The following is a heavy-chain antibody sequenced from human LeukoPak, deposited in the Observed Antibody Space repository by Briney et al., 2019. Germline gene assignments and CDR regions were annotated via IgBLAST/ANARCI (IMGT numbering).Heavy chain of an antibody. D-gene: IGHD4-17*01. CDR2: IIPIFGTA. V-gene: IGHV1-69*13. CDR3: ARERRLPTVTTPYYFDY. CDR1: GGTFSSYA. Sequence: ASVKVSCKASGGTFSSYAISWVRQAPGQGLEWMGGIIPIFGTANYAQKFQGRVTITADESTSTAYMELSSLRSEDTAVYYCARERRLPTVTTPYYFDYWGQGTLGTVSS. J-gene: IGHJ4*02.